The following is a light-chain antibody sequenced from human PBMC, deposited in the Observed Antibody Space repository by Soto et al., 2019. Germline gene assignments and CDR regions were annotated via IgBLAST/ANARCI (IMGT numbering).Light chain of an antibody. J-gene: IGKJ4*01. V-gene: IGKV3-20*01. CDR3: QQANSFPLT. CDR1: QSVSSSH. CDR2: SAS. Sequence: EIVLTQSPGTLSLSPGERATLPCRASQSVSSSHLAWYQQKPGQAPRLLIYSASSRATGIPDRFSGSGSGTDFTLTISSLQPEDFATYYCQQANSFPLTFGGGTKVDIK.